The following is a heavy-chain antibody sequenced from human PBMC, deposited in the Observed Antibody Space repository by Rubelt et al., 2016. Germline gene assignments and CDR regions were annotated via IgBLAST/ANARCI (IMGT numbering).Heavy chain of an antibody. CDR1: GYSFTSYW. Sequence: EVQLVQSGAEVKKPGESLKISCKGSGYSFTSYWIGWVRQMPGKGLEWMGIIYPGDSDTRYSPSFQGQVHSPRDKSISTAYLQWSSLKASETAMYDCARHQDYYDSSGTDAFDIWGQGTMVTVSS. CDR3: ARHQDYYDSSGTDAFDI. CDR2: IYPGDSDT. J-gene: IGHJ3*02. D-gene: IGHD3-22*01. V-gene: IGHV5-51*01.